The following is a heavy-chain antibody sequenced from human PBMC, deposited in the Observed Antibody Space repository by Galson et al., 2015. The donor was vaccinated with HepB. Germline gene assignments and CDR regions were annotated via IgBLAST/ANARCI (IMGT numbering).Heavy chain of an antibody. CDR2: ISYDGSNK. V-gene: IGHV3-30-3*01. CDR1: GFSFSSYA. J-gene: IGHJ6*02. CDR3: ARDRPLPGAPARSYSMDV. Sequence: SLRLSCAASGFSFSSYAMHWVRQAPGKGLEWVAVISYDGSNKYYADSVKGRITISRDNSKNTLYVQMNSLRAEDTAVYYCARDRPLPGAPARSYSMDVWGQGTTVTVSS.